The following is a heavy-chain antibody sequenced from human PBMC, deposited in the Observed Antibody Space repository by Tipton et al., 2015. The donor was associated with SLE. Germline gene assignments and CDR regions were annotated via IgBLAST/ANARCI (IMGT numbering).Heavy chain of an antibody. D-gene: IGHD7-27*01. CDR1: GDSVSSNSAA. Sequence: PGLVKPSQTLSLTCAISGDSVSSNSAAWSWIRQSPSRGLEWLGRTYYRPKWYNDYAVSVKSRITINPDTSKNQVSLKVTSVTAADTAVYYCARLTPWGYDYWGPGMLVTVSS. J-gene: IGHJ4*02. CDR2: TYYRPKWYN. V-gene: IGHV6-1*01. CDR3: ARLTPWGYDY.